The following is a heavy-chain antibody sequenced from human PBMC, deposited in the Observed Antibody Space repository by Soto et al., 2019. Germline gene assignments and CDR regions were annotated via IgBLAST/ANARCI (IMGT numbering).Heavy chain of an antibody. J-gene: IGHJ4*02. CDR2: IYYSGST. V-gene: IGHV4-59*12. D-gene: IGHD3-22*01. CDR3: AREYYYDSSGFDY. CDR1: GGSISSYY. Sequence: SETLSLTCTVSGGSISSYYWSWIRQPPGKGLEWIGYIYYSGSTNYNPSLKSRVTISVDTSKNQFSLKLSSVTAADTAVYYCAREYYYDSSGFDYWGQGTLVTVSS.